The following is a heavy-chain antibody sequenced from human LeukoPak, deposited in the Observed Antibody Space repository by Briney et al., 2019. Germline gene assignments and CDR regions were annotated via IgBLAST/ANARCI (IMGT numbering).Heavy chain of an antibody. CDR1: GYTFTSYY. Sequence: ASVKVSCKASGYTFTSYYMHWVRQAPGQGLEWMGIINPSGGSTSYAQKFQGRVTMTRDTSTSTVYMELSSLRSEDTAVYYCARDLQDIVVVPAASGYWGQGTLVTVSS. J-gene: IGHJ4*02. D-gene: IGHD2-2*01. CDR3: ARDLQDIVVVPAASGY. V-gene: IGHV1-46*01. CDR2: INPSGGST.